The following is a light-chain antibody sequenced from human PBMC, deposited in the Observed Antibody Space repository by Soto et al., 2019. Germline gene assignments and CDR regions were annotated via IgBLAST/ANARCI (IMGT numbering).Light chain of an antibody. Sequence: ETVLTQSPFTLSVSPGERATLSCRASQSVSSNLAWYQQKPGQAPRILIYDASTRATGIPARFSGSGSGTEFSLTISRLQSKDFAFYFCQQYKNWPLPFGGG. CDR1: QSVSSN. CDR3: QQYKNWPLP. V-gene: IGKV3-15*01. J-gene: IGKJ4*01. CDR2: DAS.